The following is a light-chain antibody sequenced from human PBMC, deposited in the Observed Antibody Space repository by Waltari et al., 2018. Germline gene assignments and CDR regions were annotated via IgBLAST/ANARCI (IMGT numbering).Light chain of an antibody. CDR1: SSNIGSHY. Sequence: QSVLTPPPSASGTPGQRVTISCSRSSSNIGSHYVNSYQQFPGTAPKVLIYSNDQRPSGVPDRFSGSKSGTSASLAISGLQSEDEADYYCGTWDDSLKGWVFGGGTKLTVL. V-gene: IGLV1-44*01. CDR3: GTWDDSLKGWV. CDR2: SND. J-gene: IGLJ3*02.